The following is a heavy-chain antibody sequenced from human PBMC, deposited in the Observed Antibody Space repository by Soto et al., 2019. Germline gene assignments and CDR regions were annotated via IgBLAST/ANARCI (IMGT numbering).Heavy chain of an antibody. Sequence: QVQLVQSGAEVKKPGSSVKVSCKASGGTFSSYAISWVRQAPGQGLEWMGGIIPIFGTANYAQKFQGRVTITADKSTSTAYIELSSLRSEDTAVYYCARSSITMIPSGVDAFDIWGQGTMVTVSS. V-gene: IGHV1-69*06. D-gene: IGHD3-22*01. J-gene: IGHJ3*02. CDR1: GGTFSSYA. CDR3: ARSSITMIPSGVDAFDI. CDR2: IIPIFGTA.